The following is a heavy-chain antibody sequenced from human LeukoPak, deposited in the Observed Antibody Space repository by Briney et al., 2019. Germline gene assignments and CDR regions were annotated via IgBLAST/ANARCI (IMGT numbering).Heavy chain of an antibody. CDR3: ARVSGYSYGFDY. CDR1: GGSFSGYY. J-gene: IGHJ4*02. D-gene: IGHD5-18*01. CDR2: INHSGST. V-gene: IGHV4-34*01. Sequence: SETLSLTCAVYGGSFSGYYWSWIRQPPGKGLEWIGEINHSGSTNYNPSLKSRLTIPVATSKNQFSLNLSSVTAADTALYYCARVSGYSYGFDYWGQGTLVTVSS.